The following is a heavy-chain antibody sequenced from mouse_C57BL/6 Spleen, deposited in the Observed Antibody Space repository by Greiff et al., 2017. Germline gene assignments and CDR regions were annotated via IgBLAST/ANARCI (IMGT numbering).Heavy chain of an antibody. CDR3: TRANSLVLRYQAWFAY. J-gene: IGHJ3*01. Sequence: EVKLVESGEGLVKPGGSLKLSCAASGFTFSSYAMSWVRQTPEKRLEWVAYISSGGDYIYYADTVKGRFTISRDNARNTLYLQMSSLKSEDTAMYYCTRANSLVLRYQAWFAYGGQGTLVTVSA. V-gene: IGHV5-9-1*02. CDR1: GFTFSSYA. CDR2: ISSGGDYI. D-gene: IGHD1-1*01.